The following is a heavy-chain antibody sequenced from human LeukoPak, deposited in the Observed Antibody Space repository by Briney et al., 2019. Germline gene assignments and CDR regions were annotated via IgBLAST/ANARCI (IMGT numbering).Heavy chain of an antibody. CDR3: ARSSVGHYDGGGFYYYSDY. Sequence: GGSLRLSCAASGFTFSTYWMSWVRQAPGKGLEWVANIKQHGSEKYYVDSVKGRFTISRDDAKNSLFLQMNSLRAEDTAVYYCARSSVGHYDGGGFYYYSDYWGQGTLVTVSS. J-gene: IGHJ4*02. V-gene: IGHV3-7*01. D-gene: IGHD3-22*01. CDR1: GFTFSTYW. CDR2: IKQHGSEK.